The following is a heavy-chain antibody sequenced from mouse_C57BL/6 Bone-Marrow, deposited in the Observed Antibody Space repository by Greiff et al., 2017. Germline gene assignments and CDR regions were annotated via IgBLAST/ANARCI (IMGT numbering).Heavy chain of an antibody. J-gene: IGHJ3*01. CDR1: GFTFSSYG. CDR2: ISSGGSYT. V-gene: IGHV5-6*02. CDR3: ARQAWFAY. Sequence: DVKLVESGGDLVKPGGSLKLSCAASGFTFSSYGMSWVRQTPDKRLEWVATISSGGSYTYYPDSVKGRFTISRDNAKNTRYLQMSSLKSEDTAMYYCARQAWFAYWGQGTLVTVSA.